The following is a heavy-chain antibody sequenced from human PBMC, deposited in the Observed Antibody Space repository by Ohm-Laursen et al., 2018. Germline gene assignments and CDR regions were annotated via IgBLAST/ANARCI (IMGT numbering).Heavy chain of an antibody. CDR2: IYSGGST. V-gene: IGHV3-NL1*01. D-gene: IGHD5-12*01. CDR3: ARGYSGYDYSFDY. J-gene: IGHJ4*02. Sequence: SLRLSCTASGFSFNDYGMHWVRQAPGKGLEWVSVIYSGGSTYYADSVKGRFTISRDNSKNSLYLQMSSLRAEDTAVYYCARGYSGYDYSFDYWGQGTLVTVSS. CDR1: GFSFNDYG.